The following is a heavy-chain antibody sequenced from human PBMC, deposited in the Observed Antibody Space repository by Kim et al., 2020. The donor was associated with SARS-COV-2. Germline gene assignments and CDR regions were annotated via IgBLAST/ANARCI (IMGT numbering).Heavy chain of an antibody. D-gene: IGHD2-21*01. CDR1: GFTVSSNY. V-gene: IGHV3-53*01. Sequence: GGSLRLSCAASGFTVSSNYMSWVRQAPGKGLEWVSVIYSGGSTYYADSVKGRFTISRDNTKNTLYLQMNSLRAEDTAVYYCASGMWSRGSGAFDIWGQGTMVTVSS. J-gene: IGHJ3*02. CDR2: IYSGGST. CDR3: ASGMWSRGSGAFDI.